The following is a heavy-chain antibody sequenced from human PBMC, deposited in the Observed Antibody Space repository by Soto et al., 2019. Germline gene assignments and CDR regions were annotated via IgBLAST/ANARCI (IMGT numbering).Heavy chain of an antibody. CDR1: GFTFSTSW. V-gene: IGHV3-7*01. Sequence: PGGSLRLSCAASGFTFSTSWMNWVRQAPGKGLEWVAGIKEDGSEKYYVDSVKGRFTISKDNAENSLELHMNRLRVEDTAVYYCVRDRGYNAFDYWGPGTLVTVFS. D-gene: IGHD5-18*01. CDR3: VRDRGYNAFDY. J-gene: IGHJ4*02. CDR2: IKEDGSEK.